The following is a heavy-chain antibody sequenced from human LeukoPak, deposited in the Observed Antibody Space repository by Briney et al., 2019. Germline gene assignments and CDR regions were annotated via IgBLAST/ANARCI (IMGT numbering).Heavy chain of an antibody. V-gene: IGHV3-53*01. D-gene: IGHD6-19*01. CDR1: GFTVSSSH. CDR3: ARDWVSGWDAGFDY. Sequence: GGSLRLSCAASGFTVSSSHMTWVRQAVGKGLEWVSFIYSGGDTSYADSVKGRFTISRDNAKNSLYLQMNSLRAEDTALYYCARDWVSGWDAGFDYWGQGTLVTVSS. CDR2: IYSGGDT. J-gene: IGHJ4*02.